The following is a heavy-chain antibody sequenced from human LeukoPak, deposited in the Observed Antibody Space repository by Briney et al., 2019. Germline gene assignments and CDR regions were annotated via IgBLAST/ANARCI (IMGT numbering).Heavy chain of an antibody. CDR1: GGTFSSYA. Sequence: SVKVSCKASGGTFSSYAISWVRQAPGQGLEWMGGIIPIFGTANYAQKFQGRVTITTDESTSTAYMELSSLRSEDTAVYYCARGGYYYDSSDPYIWGQGTMVTVSS. D-gene: IGHD3-22*01. CDR3: ARGGYYYDSSDPYI. V-gene: IGHV1-69*05. J-gene: IGHJ3*02. CDR2: IIPIFGTA.